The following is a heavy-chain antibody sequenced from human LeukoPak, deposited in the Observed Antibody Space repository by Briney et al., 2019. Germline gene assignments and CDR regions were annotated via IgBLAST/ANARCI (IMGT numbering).Heavy chain of an antibody. J-gene: IGHJ3*02. CDR3: ARDRTGAFDI. D-gene: IGHD1-14*01. CDR1: GGSISSGGYS. V-gene: IGHV4-30-2*01. CDR2: IYHSGST. Sequence: SETLFLTCAVSGGSISSGGYSWSWIRQPPGKGLEWIGYIYHSGSTYYNPSLKSRVTISVDRSKNQFSLKLSSVTAADTAVYYCARDRTGAFDIWGQGTMVTVSS.